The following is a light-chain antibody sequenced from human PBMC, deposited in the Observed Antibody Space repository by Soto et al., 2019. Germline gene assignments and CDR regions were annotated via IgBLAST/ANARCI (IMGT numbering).Light chain of an antibody. Sequence: EIVLTQSPATLSLSPGERATLSCRASQSVSSYLAWYQQKPGQAPRLLIYDASNRATCIPARFSGSGSGTDFNLTISSLEPEDFAVYYCQMRSTWPLTFGGGTKVEIK. CDR3: QMRSTWPLT. CDR2: DAS. V-gene: IGKV3-11*01. CDR1: QSVSSY. J-gene: IGKJ4*01.